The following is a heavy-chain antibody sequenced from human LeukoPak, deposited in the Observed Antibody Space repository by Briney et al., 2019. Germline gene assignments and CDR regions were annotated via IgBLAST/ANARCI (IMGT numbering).Heavy chain of an antibody. V-gene: IGHV1-69*13. CDR1: GGTFSSYA. CDR3: ASNPPRTGDFNY. Sequence: SVKVSCKASGGTFSSYAISWVRQAPGQGLEWMGGIIPIFGTANYAQKFQGRVTITADESTSTAYMELSSLRSEDTAVYYCASNPPRTGDFNYWGQGALVTVSS. CDR2: IIPIFGTA. D-gene: IGHD7-27*01. J-gene: IGHJ4*02.